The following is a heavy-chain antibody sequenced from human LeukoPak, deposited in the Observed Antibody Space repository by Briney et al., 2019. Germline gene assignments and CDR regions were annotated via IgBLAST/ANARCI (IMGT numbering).Heavy chain of an antibody. V-gene: IGHV3-48*03. D-gene: IGHD4-17*01. Sequence: PGGSLRLSCAASGFTFSSYEMNWVRQAPGKGLEWVSYISSSGSTIYYADSVKGRFTISRDNAKNSLYLQMNSLRAEDTAVYYCARDGYGDYEPLDAFDIWGQGTMVTVSS. CDR1: GFTFSSYE. CDR2: ISSSGSTI. CDR3: ARDGYGDYEPLDAFDI. J-gene: IGHJ3*02.